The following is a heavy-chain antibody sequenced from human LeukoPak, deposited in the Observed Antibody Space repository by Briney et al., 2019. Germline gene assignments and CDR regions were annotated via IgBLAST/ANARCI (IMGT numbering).Heavy chain of an antibody. CDR1: GFTFSSYS. V-gene: IGHV3-21*01. CDR2: ISSGSSYI. J-gene: IGHJ3*02. CDR3: ARQVGVDDAFDI. Sequence: GGSLRLSCAASGFTFSSYSMNWVRQAPGKGLEWVSSISSGSSYIFYADSVKGRFTISRDNAKNSLYLQMNSLRAEDTAVYYCARQVGVDDAFDIWGQGTMVTISS. D-gene: IGHD1-26*01.